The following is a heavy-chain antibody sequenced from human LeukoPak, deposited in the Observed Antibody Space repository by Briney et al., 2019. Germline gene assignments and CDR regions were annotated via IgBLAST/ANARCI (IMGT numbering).Heavy chain of an antibody. Sequence: GGSLRLSCAASGFTFSDYYMSWIRQAPGKGLEWVSYISSSGSTIYYADSVKGRFTISRDNAKNSLYLQMNSLRAEDTAVYYCASRAIAAAGSPPGYFDYWGQGTLVTVSS. J-gene: IGHJ4*02. CDR2: ISSSGSTI. V-gene: IGHV3-11*04. CDR3: ASRAIAAAGSPPGYFDY. CDR1: GFTFSDYY. D-gene: IGHD6-13*01.